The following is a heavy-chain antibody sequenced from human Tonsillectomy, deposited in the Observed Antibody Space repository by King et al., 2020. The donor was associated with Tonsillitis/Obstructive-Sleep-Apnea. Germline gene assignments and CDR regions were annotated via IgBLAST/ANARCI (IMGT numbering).Heavy chain of an antibody. D-gene: IGHD2-2*01. V-gene: IGHV4-34*01. CDR2: INPSGSS. CDR1: GGSFSGYY. J-gene: IGHJ3*02. Sequence: VQLQQWGAGLLKPSETLSLTCAVYGGSFSGYYWSWIRQPPGKGLEWIGEINPSGSSNYKPSLKSRVTISVDTSKNQFSLKLSSVTAADTAGYYCSRGRTRLRYCSSTSCSGGAFDIWGQGTMVTVSS. CDR3: SRGRTRLRYCSSTSCSGGAFDI.